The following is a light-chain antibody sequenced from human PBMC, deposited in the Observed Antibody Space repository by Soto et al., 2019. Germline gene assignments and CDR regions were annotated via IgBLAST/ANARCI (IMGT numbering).Light chain of an antibody. Sequence: EIVLTQSPGTLSLSPGERVTVSCRASQSVSSSYLAWYQRKPGQAPRLLIYGASSRATGIPDRFSGSGSGTDFTLTISRLQPEDFAVYYCQQYGSSRTFGQGTKVEIK. CDR1: QSVSSSY. CDR2: GAS. CDR3: QQYGSSRT. J-gene: IGKJ1*01. V-gene: IGKV3-20*01.